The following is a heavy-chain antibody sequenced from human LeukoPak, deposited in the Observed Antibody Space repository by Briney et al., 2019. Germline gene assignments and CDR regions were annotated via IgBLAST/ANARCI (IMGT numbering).Heavy chain of an antibody. Sequence: GGSLRLSCAASGFTFSSYGMSWVRQAPGKGLEWVSVIYSGGSTYYADSVKGRFTISRDNSKNTLYLQMNSLRAEDTAVYYCARDGSGNWFTVAGYFDLWGRGTLVTVSS. CDR3: ARDGSGNWFTVAGYFDL. V-gene: IGHV3-53*01. CDR2: IYSGGST. J-gene: IGHJ2*01. CDR1: GFTFSSYG. D-gene: IGHD6-13*01.